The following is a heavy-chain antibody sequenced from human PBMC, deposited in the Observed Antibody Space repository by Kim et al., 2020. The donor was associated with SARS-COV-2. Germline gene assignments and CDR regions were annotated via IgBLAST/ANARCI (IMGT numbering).Heavy chain of an antibody. Sequence: ASVKVSCKVSGYTLTELSMHWVRQAPGKGLEWMGGFDPEDGETIYAQKFQGRVTMTEDTSTDTAYMELSSLRSEDTAVYYCATGFKFSSGFPSFDYWGQGTLVTVSS. V-gene: IGHV1-24*01. CDR2: FDPEDGET. J-gene: IGHJ4*02. CDR1: GYTLTELS. CDR3: ATGFKFSSGFPSFDY. D-gene: IGHD6-19*01.